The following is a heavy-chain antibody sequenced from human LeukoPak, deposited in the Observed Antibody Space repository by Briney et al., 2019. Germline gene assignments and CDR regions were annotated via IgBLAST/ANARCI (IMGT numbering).Heavy chain of an antibody. Sequence: ASVKVSCKASGYTFTSYGISWVRQAPGQGLEWMGWISAYNGNTNYAQKFQGRSTMTRDTSITTAYMELSRLRSDDTAVYYCARDIVSDPGLWGQGTLVTVSS. V-gene: IGHV1-18*01. CDR2: ISAYNGNT. CDR3: ARDIVSDPGL. D-gene: IGHD2-2*01. CDR1: GYTFTSYG. J-gene: IGHJ4*02.